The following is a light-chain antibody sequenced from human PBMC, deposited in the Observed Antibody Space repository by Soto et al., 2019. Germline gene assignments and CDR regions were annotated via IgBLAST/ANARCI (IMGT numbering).Light chain of an antibody. Sequence: ASVKLTCTLSSGHSNYAIAWHQQRPEKGPRYLMKLNSDGSHTKADGIPDRVSGSSSGAERYLTISSLQSEDDSNYYCPNCATGIRVFGGG. V-gene: IGLV4-69*01. CDR1: SGHSNYA. CDR2: LNSDGSH. CDR3: PNCATGIRV. J-gene: IGLJ2*01.